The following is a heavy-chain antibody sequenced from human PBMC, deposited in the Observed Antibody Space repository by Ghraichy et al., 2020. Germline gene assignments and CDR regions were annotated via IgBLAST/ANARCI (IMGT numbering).Heavy chain of an antibody. CDR2: ISSSSSTI. CDR3: ARVPVASALNWFDP. D-gene: IGHD4-23*01. V-gene: IGHV3-48*01. J-gene: IGHJ5*02. Sequence: GESLNISCAASGFTFSSYSMNWVRQAPGKGLEWLSYISSSSSTIYYADSVKGRFTISRDNAKNSLYLQMNSLRADDTAVYYCARVPVASALNWFDPWGQGTLVTVSS. CDR1: GFTFSSYS.